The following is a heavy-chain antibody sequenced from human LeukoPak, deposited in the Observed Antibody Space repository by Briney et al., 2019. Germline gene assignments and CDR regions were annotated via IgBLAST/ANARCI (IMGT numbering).Heavy chain of an antibody. CDR1: GGSISSSSYY. CDR2: IYYSGST. V-gene: IGHV4-39*07. CDR3: ARDRRADSVPFDY. D-gene: IGHD5/OR15-5a*01. Sequence: SETLSLTCTVSGGSISSSSYYWGWIRQPPGKGLEWIGSIYYSGSTYYNPSLKSRVTISVDTSKNQFSLRLSSVTAADTAVYYCARDRRADSVPFDYWGQGTLVTVSS. J-gene: IGHJ4*02.